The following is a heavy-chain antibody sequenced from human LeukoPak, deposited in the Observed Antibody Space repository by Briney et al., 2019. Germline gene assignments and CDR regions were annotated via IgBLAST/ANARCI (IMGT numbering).Heavy chain of an antibody. J-gene: IGHJ4*02. V-gene: IGHV1-18*04. D-gene: IGHD6-19*01. CDR1: GYTFTSHD. Sequence: GASVKVSCKTPGYTFTSHDISWVRQAPGRGLEWVGWISGYNGNTNYARKLQGRVTVTTDTSTNTAYMDLRSLISDDTAVYYCARGGAVAGYDYWGQGTLVTVSS. CDR2: ISGYNGNT. CDR3: ARGGAVAGYDY.